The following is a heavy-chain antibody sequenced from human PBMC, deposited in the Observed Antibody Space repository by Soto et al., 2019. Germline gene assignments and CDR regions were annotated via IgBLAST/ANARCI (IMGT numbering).Heavy chain of an antibody. J-gene: IGHJ4*02. Sequence: QVQLVESGGGVVQPGRSLRLSCAASGFTFSSYGMHWVRQAPGKGLEWVAVIWYDGSNKYYADSVKGRFTISRDNSKNTLYVQMNSLRAEETAVYYWARGDYYGSGSELGYWGQGTLVTVSS. CDR1: GFTFSSYG. CDR2: IWYDGSNK. CDR3: ARGDYYGSGSELGY. D-gene: IGHD3-10*01. V-gene: IGHV3-33*01.